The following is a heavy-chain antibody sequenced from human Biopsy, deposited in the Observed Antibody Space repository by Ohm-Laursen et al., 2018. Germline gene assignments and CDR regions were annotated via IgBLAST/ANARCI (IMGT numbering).Heavy chain of an antibody. V-gene: IGHV3-33*01. CDR1: GFTFSVYA. J-gene: IGHJ6*02. Sequence: SLRLSCSASGFTFSVYAMHWVRQAPGKGLEWAAIIWYDGSSEYYADSVKGRFTISRDNSKNTVYLQMNSLRVEDTAVYYCARDPIVGSKADGMDVWGQGTTVTVSS. CDR2: IWYDGSSE. CDR3: ARDPIVGSKADGMDV. D-gene: IGHD1-26*01.